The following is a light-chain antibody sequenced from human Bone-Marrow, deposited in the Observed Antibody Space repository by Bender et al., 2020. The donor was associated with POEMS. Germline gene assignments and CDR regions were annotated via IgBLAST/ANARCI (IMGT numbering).Light chain of an antibody. CDR1: DSNFGGNN. Sequence: QSVLTQPPSASGTPGQSVIISCSGTDSNFGGNNVNWYQHLPGTAPRLVMYGDNRRPSGVPDRFSASKSGTSASLAISGLQAEDEADYYCSSYAGRNNFVFGTGTKVTVL. V-gene: IGLV1-44*01. J-gene: IGLJ1*01. CDR2: GDN. CDR3: SSYAGRNNFV.